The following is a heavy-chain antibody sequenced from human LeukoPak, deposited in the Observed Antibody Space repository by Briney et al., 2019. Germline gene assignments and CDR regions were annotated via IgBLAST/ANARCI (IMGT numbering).Heavy chain of an antibody. Sequence: GGSLRLSCAASGFTVSSNYMSWVRQAPGKGLEWVGRIRSRIDGGATDYAAPVKGRFTISRDDSKNTLYLQINSLKIEDTAMYYCYTSITDYWGQGTLVTVSS. CDR3: YTSITDY. CDR1: GFTVSSNY. D-gene: IGHD2-21*01. CDR2: IRSRIDGGAT. V-gene: IGHV3-15*01. J-gene: IGHJ4*02.